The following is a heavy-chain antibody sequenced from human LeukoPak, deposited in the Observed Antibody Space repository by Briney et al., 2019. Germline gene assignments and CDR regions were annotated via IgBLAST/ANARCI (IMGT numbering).Heavy chain of an antibody. V-gene: IGHV4-61*08. D-gene: IGHD3-9*01. CDR1: GGSISSSGYY. CDR2: VHDSAGT. Sequence: SETLSLTCAVSGGSISSSGYYWGWIRQSPGKGLEWLGYVHDSAGTIYNPSLKSRVTKSVGTSKTQFSLKVTSVTTADTAVYYCAKGRKDFDTNLGPFDSWGQGILSPSPQ. CDR3: AKGRKDFDTNLGPFDS. J-gene: IGHJ4*02.